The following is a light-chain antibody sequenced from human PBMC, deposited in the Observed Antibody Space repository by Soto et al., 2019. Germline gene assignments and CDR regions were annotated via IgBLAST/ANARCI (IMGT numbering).Light chain of an antibody. CDR3: SSYTISSTPLYV. CDR2: DVS. CDR1: SSDVGAYDY. J-gene: IGLJ1*01. V-gene: IGLV2-14*03. Sequence: QSVLTQPASVSVSPGQSIAISCTGTSSDVGAYDYVSWYQQHPAKAPKLMIYDVSNRPSGVSNRFSGSKSGNTASLTISGLQAEDEADYYCSSYTISSTPLYVFGTGTKVTVL.